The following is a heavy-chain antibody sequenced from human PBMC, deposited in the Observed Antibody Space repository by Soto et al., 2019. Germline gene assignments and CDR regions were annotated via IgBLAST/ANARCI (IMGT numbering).Heavy chain of an antibody. V-gene: IGHV1-2*04. CDR2: INPNSGGT. J-gene: IGHJ6*02. CDR3: ARDGARYYDFWSGYPSNGMDV. CDR1: GYAFTGYY. Sequence: ASVKVSCKASGYAFTGYYMHWVRQAPGQGLEWMGWINPNSGGTNYAQKFQGWVTMTRDTSISTAYMELSRLRSDDTAVYYCARDGARYYDFWSGYPSNGMDVWGQGTTGTVSS. D-gene: IGHD3-3*01.